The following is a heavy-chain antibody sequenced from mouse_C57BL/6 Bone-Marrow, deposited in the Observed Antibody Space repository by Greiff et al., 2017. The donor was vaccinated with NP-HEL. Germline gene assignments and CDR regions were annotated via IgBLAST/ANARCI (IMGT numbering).Heavy chain of an antibody. CDR2: IWTGGGT. D-gene: IGHD1-1*01. J-gene: IGHJ1*03. V-gene: IGHV2-9-1*01. CDR1: GFSLTSYA. Sequence: VKLMESGPGLVAPSQSLSIPCTVSGFSLTSYAISWVRQPPGKGLEWLGVIWTGGGTNYNSALKSRLSISKDNSKSQVFLKMNSLQTDDTARYYCARKEVITTVVATDWYFDVWGTGTTVTVSS. CDR3: ARKEVITTVVATDWYFDV.